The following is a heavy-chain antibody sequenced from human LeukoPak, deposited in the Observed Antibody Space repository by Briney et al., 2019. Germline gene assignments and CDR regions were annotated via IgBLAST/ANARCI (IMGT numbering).Heavy chain of an antibody. V-gene: IGHV3-30-3*01. J-gene: IGHJ4*02. CDR3: ARGFNDFWSGSQLEY. Sequence: GGSLRLSCAASGFIFGGYAMHWVRQAPGKGLQWLAVISYDGSKTYYADSVEGRFTISRDNSKSTVYLEINSLRSEDTAIYYCARGFNDFWSGSQLEYWGQGTLVTVSS. CDR2: ISYDGSKT. CDR1: GFIFGGYA. D-gene: IGHD3-3*01.